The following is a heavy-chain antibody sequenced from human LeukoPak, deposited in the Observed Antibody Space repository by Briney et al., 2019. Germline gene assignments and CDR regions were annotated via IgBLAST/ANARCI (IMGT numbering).Heavy chain of an antibody. CDR2: INHSGST. CDR1: GVSFSGYY. V-gene: IGHV4-34*01. CDR3: ARGPLFRYFGVDP. J-gene: IGHJ5*02. D-gene: IGHD3-9*01. Sequence: MSSETLSLTCAVYGVSFSGYYWSWIRQPPGKGLEWIGEINHSGSTNYNPSLKSRVTISVDTSKNQFSLKLSSVTAADTAVYYCARGPLFRYFGVDPWGQGTLVTVSS.